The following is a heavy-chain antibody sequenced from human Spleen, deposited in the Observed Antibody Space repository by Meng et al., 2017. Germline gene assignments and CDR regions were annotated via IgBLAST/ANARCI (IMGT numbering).Heavy chain of an antibody. CDR2: INPNSGGT. D-gene: IGHD6-25*01. J-gene: IGHJ4*02. V-gene: IGHV1-2*02. CDR3: ARDEDISAAGKLFGDY. Sequence: ASVKVSCKASGYTFTGYYMHWVRRAPGQGLEWMGWINPNSGGTNYAQKFQARVTMTGDTSISTAYMELSGLRSDDTAMYYCARDEDISAAGKLFGDYWGQGTLVTVSS. CDR1: GYTFTGYY.